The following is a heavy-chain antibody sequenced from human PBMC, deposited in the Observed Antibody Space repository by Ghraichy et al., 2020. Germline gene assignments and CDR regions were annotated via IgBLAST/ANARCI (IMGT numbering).Heavy chain of an antibody. Sequence: SETLSLTCTVSGGSISSGDYYWSWIRQPPGKGLEWIGYIYYSGSTYYNPSLKSRVTISVDTSKNQFSLKLSSVTAADTAVYYCARVTTVKRRGLGYYYYYGMDVWGQGTTVTVSS. CDR3: ARVTTVKRRGLGYYYYYGMDV. J-gene: IGHJ6*02. D-gene: IGHD4-17*01. V-gene: IGHV4-30-4*01. CDR2: IYYSGST. CDR1: GGSISSGDYY.